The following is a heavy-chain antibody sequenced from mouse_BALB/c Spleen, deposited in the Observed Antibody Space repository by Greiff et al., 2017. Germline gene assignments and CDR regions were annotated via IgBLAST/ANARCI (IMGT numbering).Heavy chain of an antibody. CDR3: ARKGDWTDYYAMDY. CDR1: GFSLTSYG. Sequence: VKLQESGPGLVQPSQSLSITCTVSGFSLTSYGVHWVRQSPGKGLEWLGVIWSGGSTDYNAAFISRLSISKDNSKSQVFFKMNSLQANDTAIYYCARKGDWTDYYAMDYWGQGTSVTVSS. D-gene: IGHD3-3*01. CDR2: IWSGGST. J-gene: IGHJ4*01. V-gene: IGHV2-2*02.